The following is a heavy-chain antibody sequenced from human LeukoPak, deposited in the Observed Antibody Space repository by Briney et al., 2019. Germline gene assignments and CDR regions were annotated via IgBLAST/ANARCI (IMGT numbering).Heavy chain of an antibody. Sequence: ASVEVSCKASGYSSTNCGISWVRQAPGQGLEWMGWIHIYRGNTNYAQKFQGRVTMTTDTSTSTVYMEVRGLRSDDTAMYYCARHVGITVADSFDPWGQGTLVTVSS. CDR1: GYSSTNCG. V-gene: IGHV1-18*01. CDR2: IHIYRGNT. CDR3: ARHVGITVADSFDP. J-gene: IGHJ5*02. D-gene: IGHD6-13*01.